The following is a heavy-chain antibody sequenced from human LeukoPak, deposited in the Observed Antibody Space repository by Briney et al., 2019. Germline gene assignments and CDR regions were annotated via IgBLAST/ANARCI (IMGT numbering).Heavy chain of an antibody. J-gene: IGHJ2*01. Sequence: ASVKVSCKTSGYNFISYGVSWVRQAPGQGLEWMGWISAHTGNTDYAQRSQGRLSMTRDTSTNTVYMELRSLRSDDTAIYYCARCWELRAGWYFDFWGRGTLVTVSS. D-gene: IGHD3-10*01. CDR1: GYNFISYG. CDR3: ARCWELRAGWYFDF. V-gene: IGHV1-18*01. CDR2: ISAHTGNT.